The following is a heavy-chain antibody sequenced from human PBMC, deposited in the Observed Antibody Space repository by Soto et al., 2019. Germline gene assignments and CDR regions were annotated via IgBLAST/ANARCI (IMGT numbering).Heavy chain of an antibody. J-gene: IGHJ4*02. V-gene: IGHV3-7*01. CDR2: IKQDGSEK. CDR3: AREDCSGGSCRLRRVFDY. Sequence: GGSLRLSCAASGFTFSSYWMSWVRQAPGKGLEWVANIKQDGSEKYYVDSVKGRFTISRDNAKNSLYLQMNSLRAEDTAVYYCAREDCSGGSCRLRRVFDYWGQGTLVTVSS. CDR1: GFTFSSYW. D-gene: IGHD2-15*01.